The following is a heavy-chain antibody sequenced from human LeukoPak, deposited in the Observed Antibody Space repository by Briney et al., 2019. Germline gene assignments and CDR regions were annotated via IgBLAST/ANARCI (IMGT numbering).Heavy chain of an antibody. CDR3: ARVGDYYDSRGYSTHAFDI. CDR1: GFTFSDHY. CDR2: IRNRAKSYTT. J-gene: IGHJ3*02. D-gene: IGHD3-22*01. Sequence: GGSLRLSCAASGFTFSDHYMDWVRQAPGKGLEWVGRIRNRAKSYTTQYAPSVKDRFTISRDDSRNSLYLQMNSLKTEDTAVYFCARVGDYYDSRGYSTHAFDIWGQGTIVTVSS. V-gene: IGHV3-72*01.